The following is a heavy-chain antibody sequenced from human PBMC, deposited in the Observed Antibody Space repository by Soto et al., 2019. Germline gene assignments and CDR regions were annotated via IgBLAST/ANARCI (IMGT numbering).Heavy chain of an antibody. V-gene: IGHV3-30*18. D-gene: IGHD2-15*01. CDR2: ISYDGSNK. CDR1: GFTFSSYG. J-gene: IGHJ3*02. Sequence: QVQLVESGGGVVQPGRSLRLSCAASGFTFSSYGMHWVRQAPGKGLEWVAVISYDGSNKYYADSVKGRFTISRDNSKNTLYLQINSLRAEDTAVYYCAKGIAATSDAFDIWGQGTMVTVSS. CDR3: AKGIAATSDAFDI.